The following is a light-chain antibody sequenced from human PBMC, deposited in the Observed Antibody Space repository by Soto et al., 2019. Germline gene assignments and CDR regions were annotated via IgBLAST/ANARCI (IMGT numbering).Light chain of an antibody. V-gene: IGLV2-8*01. CDR3: SSFAGNNNVV. CDR1: SSDVGGYNY. CDR2: KVS. Sequence: QSALTQPPSASGSPGQSVTISCTGTSSDVGGYNYVSWYQQHPGKAPKLMISKVSKRPSGVPDRFSGSKSGNTASLTVSGLQAEDEADYYCSSFAGNNNVVFGGGTKVTVL. J-gene: IGLJ2*01.